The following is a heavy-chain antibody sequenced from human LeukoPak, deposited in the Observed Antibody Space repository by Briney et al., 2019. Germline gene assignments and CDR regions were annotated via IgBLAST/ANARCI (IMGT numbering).Heavy chain of an antibody. D-gene: IGHD1-26*01. CDR1: GGSMSGYY. J-gene: IGHJ4*02. CDR3: ARVPLYSGTYYFDY. Sequence: SETLSLTCTVSGGSMSGYYWSWIRQPPGKGLEWIGYIYYSGSTNYNPSLKSRVTISVDASKSQFSLKLSSVTAADTAVYYCARVPLYSGTYYFDYWGQGTLVTVSS. CDR2: IYYSGST. V-gene: IGHV4-59*01.